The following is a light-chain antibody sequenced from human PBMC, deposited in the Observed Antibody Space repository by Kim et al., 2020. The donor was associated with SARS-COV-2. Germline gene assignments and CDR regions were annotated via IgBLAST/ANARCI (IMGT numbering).Light chain of an antibody. Sequence: DIQMTQSPSSLSASVGDRVTITCRASQSIRSYLNWYQQKPGKAPKLLIYAASSLQSGVPSRFSGSGSGTDFTLTISSLQPEDFATYYCQQSYSTPLFTLGPGTKVDIK. CDR2: AAS. CDR3: QQSYSTPLFT. J-gene: IGKJ3*01. CDR1: QSIRSY. V-gene: IGKV1-39*01.